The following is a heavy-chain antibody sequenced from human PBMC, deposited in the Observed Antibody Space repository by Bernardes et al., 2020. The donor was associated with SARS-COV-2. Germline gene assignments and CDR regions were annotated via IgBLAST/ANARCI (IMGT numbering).Heavy chain of an antibody. CDR3: ARVFSSRRSSKYYYGMDV. CDR2: MNPNSGNT. V-gene: IGHV1-8*01. J-gene: IGHJ6*02. Sequence: ASVKVSCKASGYTFTSYDINWVRQATGQGLEWMGWMNPNSGNTGYAQKFQGRVTMTRNTSISTAYMELSSLRSEDTAVYYCARVFSSRRSSKYYYGMDVWGQGTTVTVSS. D-gene: IGHD6-13*01. CDR1: GYTFTSYD.